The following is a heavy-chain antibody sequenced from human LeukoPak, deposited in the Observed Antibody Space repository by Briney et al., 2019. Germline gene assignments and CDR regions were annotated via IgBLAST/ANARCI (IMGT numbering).Heavy chain of an antibody. CDR3: AKDLSFAIPYNWFDR. D-gene: IGHD2/OR15-2a*01. J-gene: IGHJ5*02. Sequence: GGSLRLSCAASGFTLSRYAMSWVRQAPGKGLEWVSAISGSGGSTYSADSVKGRFTIYRDNPKNTLYLHMNSLSAEDTAVYYCAKDLSFAIPYNWFDRWGEGTLVTVSS. CDR2: ISGSGGST. CDR1: GFTLSRYA. V-gene: IGHV3-23*01.